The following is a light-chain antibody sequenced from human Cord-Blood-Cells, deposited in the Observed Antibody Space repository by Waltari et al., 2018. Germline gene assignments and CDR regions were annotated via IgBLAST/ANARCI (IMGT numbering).Light chain of an antibody. CDR2: DVS. J-gene: IGLJ3*02. V-gene: IGLV2-14*04. Sequence: HPGKAPKLMIYDVSKRPSGVSNRFSGSKSGNPASLTIAGLQAEDEADYYCSSYTSSRVFGGGTKLTVL. CDR3: SSYTSSRV.